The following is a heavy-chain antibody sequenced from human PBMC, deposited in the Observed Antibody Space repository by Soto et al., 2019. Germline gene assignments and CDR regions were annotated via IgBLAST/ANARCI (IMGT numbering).Heavy chain of an antibody. J-gene: IGHJ4*02. V-gene: IGHV4-59*08. CDR2: IYYSGST. D-gene: IGHD2-21*02. CDR1: YASIKNYH. Sequence: SETLSLTCTVSYASIKNYHWTWIRQPPGKGLEWIGSIYYSGSTNYNPSLKSRVTISVDTSKNQFSLKLSSVTAADTAVYYCARHNPLCGGDCYSFDYWGQGTLVTVSS. CDR3: ARHNPLCGGDCYSFDY.